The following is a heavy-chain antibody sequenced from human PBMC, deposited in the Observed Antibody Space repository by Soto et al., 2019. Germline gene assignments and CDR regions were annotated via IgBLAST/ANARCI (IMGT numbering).Heavy chain of an antibody. J-gene: IGHJ6*02. CDR1: GYTFTSYA. CDR3: ARGKHTTGSFRINYYGMDV. CDR2: INAGNGNT. Sequence: ASVKVSCKASGYTFTSYAMHWVRQAPGQRLEWMGWINAGNGNTKYSQKFQGRVTITRDTSASTAYMELSSLRSEDTAVYYCARGKHTTGSFRINYYGMDVWGQGTTVTVSS. D-gene: IGHD1-1*01. V-gene: IGHV1-3*01.